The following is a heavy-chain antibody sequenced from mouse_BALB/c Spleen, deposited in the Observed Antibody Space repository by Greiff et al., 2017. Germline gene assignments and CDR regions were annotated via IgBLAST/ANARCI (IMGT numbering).Heavy chain of an antibody. V-gene: IGHV5-17*02. CDR2: ISSGSSTI. CDR1: GFTFSSFG. D-gene: IGHD2-3*01. J-gene: IGHJ4*01. Sequence: EVQVVESGGGLVQPGGSRKLSCAASGFTFSSFGMHWVRQAPEKGLEWVAYISSGSSTIYYADTVKGRFTISRDNPKNTLFLQMTSLRSEDTAMYYCASDDGYQRAMDYWGQGTSVTVSS. CDR3: ASDDGYQRAMDY.